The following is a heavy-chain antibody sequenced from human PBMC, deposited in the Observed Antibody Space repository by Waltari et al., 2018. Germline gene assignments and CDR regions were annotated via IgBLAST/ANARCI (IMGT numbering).Heavy chain of an antibody. J-gene: IGHJ3*02. V-gene: IGHV1-8*01. D-gene: IGHD2-15*01. CDR2: MNPNSGNT. CDR3: ARGGNHCSGGSCYSDAFDI. Sequence: QVQLVQSGAEVKKPGASVKVSCKASGSTFTSYDINWVRQATGQGLEWMGWMNPNSGNTGYAQKLQGRVTMTRNTSISTAYMELSSLRSEDTAVYYCARGGNHCSGGSCYSDAFDIWGQGTMVTVSS. CDR1: GSTFTSYD.